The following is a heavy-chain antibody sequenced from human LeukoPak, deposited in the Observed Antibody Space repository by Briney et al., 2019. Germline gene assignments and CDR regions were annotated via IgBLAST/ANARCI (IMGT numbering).Heavy chain of an antibody. CDR2: IYQSGGT. CDR3: ARVDSSGYYLDY. J-gene: IGHJ4*02. Sequence: SETLSLTCTVSGRSISSTNWWSWVRQPPGKGLEWIGQIYQSGGTNYNPSLKSRVTISVDKSKNQFSLKLTSVTAADTAVYYCARVDSSGYYLDYWGQGTLVTVSS. CDR1: GRSISSTNW. V-gene: IGHV4-4*02. D-gene: IGHD3-22*01.